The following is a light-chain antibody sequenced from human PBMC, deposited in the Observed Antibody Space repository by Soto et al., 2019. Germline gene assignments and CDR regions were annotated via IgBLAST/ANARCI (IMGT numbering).Light chain of an antibody. CDR3: QQYDDWPLT. CDR2: GAS. CDR1: QSVSNN. J-gene: IGKJ5*01. Sequence: IVLTQSPGTLSLSPGERATLSCRASQSVSNNYLAWYQQKPGQAPRLLIYGASNRATGIPARFSGSGSGTEFTLTISSLQSEDFAVYYCQQYDDWPLTFGQGTRLEIK. V-gene: IGKV3-15*01.